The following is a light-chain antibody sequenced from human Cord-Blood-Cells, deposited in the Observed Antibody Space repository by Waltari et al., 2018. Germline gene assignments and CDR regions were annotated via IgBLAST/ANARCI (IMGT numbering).Light chain of an antibody. Sequence: DIVMTQSPDSLAVSLGARATINCKSSQIVLYSSNHKNYVAWDQQKPGQPPELLIYWASTRESGVPDRFSGSGSGTEFTLTISTPQAEDVAVYYCQQDYSTPYTFDQGTKLEI. V-gene: IGKV4-1*01. J-gene: IGKJ2*01. CDR1: QIVLYSSNHKNY. CDR3: QQDYSTPYT. CDR2: WAS.